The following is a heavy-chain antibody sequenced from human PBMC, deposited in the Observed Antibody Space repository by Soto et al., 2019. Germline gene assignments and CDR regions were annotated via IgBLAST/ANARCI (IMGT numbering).Heavy chain of an antibody. J-gene: IGHJ4*02. D-gene: IGHD5-18*01. CDR1: GFTFSNYA. CDR2: ISSGGSYE. CDR3: AKDPHVRGGQLWILPYFDY. V-gene: IGHV3-30*18. Sequence: PGGSLRLSCAASGFTFSNYAMHWVRQAPGKGLEWVAVISSGGSYEYYADSVKGRFTISRDNSKNTLFLQMNNLRSEDTAIYYCAKDPHVRGGQLWILPYFDYWGQGTPVTVSS.